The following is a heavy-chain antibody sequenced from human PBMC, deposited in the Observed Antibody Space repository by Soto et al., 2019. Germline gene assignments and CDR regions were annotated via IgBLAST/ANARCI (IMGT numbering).Heavy chain of an antibody. J-gene: IGHJ4*02. Sequence: PGGSLRLSCAASGFTFSSYSMNWVRQAPGKGLEWVSYISSSSSTIYYADSVKGRFTISRDNAKNSLYLQMNSLRGEDTAVYYCARDLSLYCSGGSCLTPFDYWGQGTLVTVSS. CDR1: GFTFSSYS. V-gene: IGHV3-48*01. CDR3: ARDLSLYCSGGSCLTPFDY. D-gene: IGHD2-15*01. CDR2: ISSSSSTI.